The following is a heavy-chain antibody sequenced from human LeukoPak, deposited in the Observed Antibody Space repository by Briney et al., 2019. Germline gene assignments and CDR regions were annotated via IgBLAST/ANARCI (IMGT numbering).Heavy chain of an antibody. CDR1: GFTFSSYA. CDR3: AKARAGYNSYYFDY. Sequence: PGGSLRLSCAASGFTFSSYAMSWVRQAPGKGLEWVSAISGSGGSTYYSDSVKGRFTISRDNSKNTLYLQMNSLRAEDTAVYYCAKARAGYNSYYFDYWGQGTLVTVSS. V-gene: IGHV3-23*01. J-gene: IGHJ4*02. D-gene: IGHD5-24*01. CDR2: ISGSGGST.